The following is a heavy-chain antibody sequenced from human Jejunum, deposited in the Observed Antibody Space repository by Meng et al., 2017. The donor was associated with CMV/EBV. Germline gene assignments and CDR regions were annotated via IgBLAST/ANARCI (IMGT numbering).Heavy chain of an antibody. CDR1: GYTITSYD. CDR2: MNPNRGTT. Sequence: QGLLVQSWAEGKNPGASVKVSCKASGYTITSYDINWVRQGTGQGLELMGWMNPNRGTTGYAQKFQGRVTMTRNISKSTAYMDLSSLRSEDTAVYYCATGVADFEYWGQGTLVTVSS. J-gene: IGHJ4*02. V-gene: IGHV1-8*01. CDR3: ATGVADFEY. D-gene: IGHD6-19*01.